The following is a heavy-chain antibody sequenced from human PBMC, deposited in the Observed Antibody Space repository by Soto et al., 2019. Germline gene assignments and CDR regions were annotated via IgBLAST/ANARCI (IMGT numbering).Heavy chain of an antibody. J-gene: IGHJ4*02. CDR1: GGPFSRGGYY. Sequence: PSETLSLTCTVSGGPFSRGGYYWSWIRQHPGKGLECIGYIFYTGSTYYNPTLKSRVTMSVDTSKRQFSLNLSSLTAADTAVYYCARDFSMVIVAPGYWGQGTLVTVST. D-gene: IGHD5-12*01. CDR2: IFYTGST. CDR3: ARDFSMVIVAPGY. V-gene: IGHV4-31*03.